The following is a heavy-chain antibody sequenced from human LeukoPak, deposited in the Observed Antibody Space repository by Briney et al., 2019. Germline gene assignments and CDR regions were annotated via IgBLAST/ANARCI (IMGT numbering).Heavy chain of an antibody. CDR1: GGAISSYY. CDR2: IYTTGRT. CDR3: ARDLPSYYFDSGNMFDP. J-gene: IGHJ5*02. D-gene: IGHD3-10*01. Sequence: SETLSLTCTVSGGAISSYYWSWIRQPAAKGLEWFGRIYTTGRTDYSASLKSRVTMSVDTSNNQFSLKLSSVTAADTAVYYCARDLPSYYFDSGNMFDPWGQGILVTVSS. V-gene: IGHV4-4*07.